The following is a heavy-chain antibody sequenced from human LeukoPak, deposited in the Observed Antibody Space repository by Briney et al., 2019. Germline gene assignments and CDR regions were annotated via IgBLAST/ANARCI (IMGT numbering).Heavy chain of an antibody. CDR2: VYYSGST. CDR3: ARGGELRTGDAFDI. Sequence: PSETLSLTCTVSSGSISSYFWNWIRQPPGKGLEWIGYVYYSGSTYYNPSLKSRVTISVDTSKTQFSLKLRSVTAADTAVYYCARGGELRTGDAFDIWGQGTMVSVSS. V-gene: IGHV4-59*01. D-gene: IGHD1-7*01. CDR1: SGSISSYF. J-gene: IGHJ3*02.